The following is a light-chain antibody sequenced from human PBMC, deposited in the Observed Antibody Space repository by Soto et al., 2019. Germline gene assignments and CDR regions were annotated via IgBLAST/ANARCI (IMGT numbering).Light chain of an antibody. CDR2: KAS. Sequence: DIQMTQSPSTLSASVGDRVTITCRASQSISNWLAWYQQKPGKAPKLLIYKASILESGVPSRFSGRGSEIEFTLSINSLQPDDFATYYCQQFDSYSSTFGQGTRLEIK. V-gene: IGKV1-5*03. CDR1: QSISNW. CDR3: QQFDSYSST. J-gene: IGKJ2*01.